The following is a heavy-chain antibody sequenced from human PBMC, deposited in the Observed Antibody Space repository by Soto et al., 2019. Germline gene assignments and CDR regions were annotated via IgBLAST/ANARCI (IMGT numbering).Heavy chain of an antibody. CDR3: ASSVGYCSGGSCYPGY. CDR1: GGSFSGYY. J-gene: IGHJ4*02. V-gene: IGHV4-34*01. CDR2: INHSGST. D-gene: IGHD2-15*01. Sequence: SETLSLTCAVYGGSFSGYYWSWIRQPPGKGLEWIGEINHSGSTNYNPSLKSRVTISVDTSKNQFSLKLSSVTAADTAVYYCASSVGYCSGGSCYPGYWGQGTLVTVSS.